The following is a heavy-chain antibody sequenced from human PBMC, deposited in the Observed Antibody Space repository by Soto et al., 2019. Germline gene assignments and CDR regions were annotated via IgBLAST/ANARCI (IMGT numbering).Heavy chain of an antibody. CDR1: GYTFTTYD. V-gene: IGHV1-8*01. D-gene: IGHD6-25*01. CDR3: ARRKERSGPHYFDY. Sequence: GASVKVSCKASGYTFTTYDISWVRQATGRGLEWMGWMNPYSGNTGYAQKFQGRVTVTRNTSISTVYMELSGPRPDDTAVYYCARRKERSGPHYFDYWGQGSQVTVSS. CDR2: MNPYSGNT. J-gene: IGHJ4*02.